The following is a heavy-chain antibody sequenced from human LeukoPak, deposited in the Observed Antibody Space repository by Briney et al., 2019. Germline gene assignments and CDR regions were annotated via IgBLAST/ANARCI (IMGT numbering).Heavy chain of an antibody. CDR1: GGSISSGGYS. CDR2: IYHSGST. V-gene: IGHV4-30-2*01. J-gene: IGHJ6*02. CDR3: ARSEPYYYYGMDV. D-gene: IGHD1-14*01. Sequence: SETLSLTRAVSGGSISSGGYSWSWIRQPPGKGLEWIGYIYHSGSTYYNPSLKSRVTISVDRSKNQFSLKLSSVTAADTAVYYCARSEPYYYYGMDVWGQGTTVTVSS.